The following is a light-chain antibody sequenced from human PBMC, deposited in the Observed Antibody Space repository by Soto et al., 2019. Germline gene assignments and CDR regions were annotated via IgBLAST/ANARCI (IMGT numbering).Light chain of an antibody. J-gene: IGKJ4*01. CDR1: QSVGTF. V-gene: IGKV3-11*01. Sequence: IVLTQSPATRSLSPGERATLSCRASQSVGTFLAWYQQKPGQAPRLLIYDASNRATGIAARFSGSGSGTDFTLTISSLEPEDFAVYYCQQRASWPSFGGGTKVEIK. CDR3: QQRASWPS. CDR2: DAS.